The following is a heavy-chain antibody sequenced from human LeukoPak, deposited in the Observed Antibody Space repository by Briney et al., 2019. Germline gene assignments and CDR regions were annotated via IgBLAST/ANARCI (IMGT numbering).Heavy chain of an antibody. J-gene: IGHJ4*02. V-gene: IGHV3-23*01. CDR2: VDGGGGGT. CDR1: GFTFSSYA. D-gene: IGHD6-13*01. CDR3: AKQSAGSAAWYSLHYDF. Sequence: GGSLRLSCAASGFTFSSYAMSWVRQAPGRGLEWVSSVDGGGGGTYYADSVKGQFTISRDNSKDTLYLQMNGLRAEDTAVYFCAKQSAGSAAWYSLHYDFWGQGTLVTVSS.